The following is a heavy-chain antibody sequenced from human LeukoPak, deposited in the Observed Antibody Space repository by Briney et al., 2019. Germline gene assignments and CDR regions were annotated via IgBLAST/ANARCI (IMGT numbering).Heavy chain of an antibody. CDR2: ISTDGSRP. V-gene: IGHV3-74*01. CDR3: VRDGQGSTPLDY. J-gene: IGHJ4*02. D-gene: IGHD2-15*01. Sequence: GGSLRLSCAASGLTFSSHWVHWVRQAPGKGLVWVSGISTDGSRPRYADSVNGRFTISRDNAKNTLYLQMNSLRAEDTAVYFCVRDGQGSTPLDYWGQGTLVTVSS. CDR1: GLTFSSHW.